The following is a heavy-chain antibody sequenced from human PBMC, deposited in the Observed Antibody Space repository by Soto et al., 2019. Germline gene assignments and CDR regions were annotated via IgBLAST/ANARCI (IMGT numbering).Heavy chain of an antibody. CDR1: GGTFSSYA. CDR3: ARHNYDILTGYSWAWFDP. V-gene: IGHV1-69*06. D-gene: IGHD3-9*01. Sequence: GASVKVSCKASGGTFSSYAISWVRQAPGQGLEWMGGIIPIFGTANYAQRFQGRVTITADKSTSTAYMELSSLRSEDTAVYYCARHNYDILTGYSWAWFDPWGQGTLVTVSS. CDR2: IIPIFGTA. J-gene: IGHJ5*02.